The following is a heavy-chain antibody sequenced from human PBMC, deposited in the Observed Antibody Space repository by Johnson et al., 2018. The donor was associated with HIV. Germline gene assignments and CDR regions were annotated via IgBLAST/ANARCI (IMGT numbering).Heavy chain of an antibody. CDR1: RFTFSNYA. CDR2: ISYDGSNK. J-gene: IGHJ3*02. CDR3: ARDRGGGSYHDAFDI. V-gene: IGHV3-30*04. Sequence: QVLLVESGGGVVQPGKSLRLSCSASRFTFSNYAMNWVRQAPGKGLEWMAIISYDGSNKYYADSVKGRFTISRDNSKNTLYLQMNSLRAEDTAVYYCARDRGGGSYHDAFDIWGQGTMVTVSS. D-gene: IGHD1-26*01.